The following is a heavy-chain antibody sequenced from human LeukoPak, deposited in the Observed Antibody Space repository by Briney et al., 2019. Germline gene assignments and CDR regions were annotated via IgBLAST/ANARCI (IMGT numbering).Heavy chain of an antibody. V-gene: IGHV3-9*01. J-gene: IGHJ4*02. D-gene: IGHD5-18*01. Sequence: GRSLRLSCAASGFTFDDYAMHWVRQAPGKGLEWVSGISWNGGSIGYADSVIGYADSVKGRFSISRDNAKNSLYLQMNSLRAEDTALYYCAKDTLPARGYSYGYDYWGQGTLVTVSS. CDR3: AKDTLPARGYSYGYDY. CDR2: ISWNGGSIGYADSVI. CDR1: GFTFDDYA.